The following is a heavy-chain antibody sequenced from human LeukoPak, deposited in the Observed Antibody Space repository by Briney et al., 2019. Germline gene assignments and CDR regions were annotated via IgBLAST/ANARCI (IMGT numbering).Heavy chain of an antibody. D-gene: IGHD2-15*01. Sequence: GGSLRLFCAASGFTFSSYGMHWVRQAPGKGLEWVAVIWYDGSNKYYADSVKGRFTISRDNSKNTLYLQMNSLRAEDTAVYYCASQQWSAAHTYYFDYWGQGTLVTVSS. J-gene: IGHJ4*02. CDR2: IWYDGSNK. V-gene: IGHV3-33*01. CDR1: GFTFSSYG. CDR3: ASQQWSAAHTYYFDY.